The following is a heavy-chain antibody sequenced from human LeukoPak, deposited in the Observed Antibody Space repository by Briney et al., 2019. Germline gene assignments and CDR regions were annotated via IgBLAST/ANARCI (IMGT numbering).Heavy chain of an antibody. V-gene: IGHV1-2*02. CDR2: INPNSGGT. CDR1: GYIFTGYF. CDR3: ARDERYDSSGYPFDY. D-gene: IGHD3-22*01. J-gene: IGHJ4*02. Sequence: ASAKVSCKASGYIFTGYFMHWVRQAPGQRLEWMGWINPNSGGTNYAQKFQGRVTMTRDTSISTAYMELSRLRSDDTAVYFCARDERYDSSGYPFDYWGQGTLVTVSS.